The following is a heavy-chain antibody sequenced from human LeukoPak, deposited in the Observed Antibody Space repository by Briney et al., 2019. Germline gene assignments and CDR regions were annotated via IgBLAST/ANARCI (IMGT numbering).Heavy chain of an antibody. CDR3: ARFQWLNAFDI. Sequence: ASVKVSCKASGYTFTSYGISWVRQAPGQGLEWMGWINPNSGGTNYAQKFQGRVTMTRDTSISTAYMELSRLRSDDTAVYYCARFQWLNAFDIWGQGTMVTVSS. CDR2: INPNSGGT. CDR1: GYTFTSYG. J-gene: IGHJ3*02. V-gene: IGHV1-2*02. D-gene: IGHD6-19*01.